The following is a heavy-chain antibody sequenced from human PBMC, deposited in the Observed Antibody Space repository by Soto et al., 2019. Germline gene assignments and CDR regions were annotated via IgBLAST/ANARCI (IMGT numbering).Heavy chain of an antibody. CDR3: ARASEWQQLFDY. J-gene: IGHJ4*02. Sequence: PSETLSLTCTVSGGSVSSGSYYWSWIRQPPGKGLEWIGYIYYSGSTNYNPSLKSRVTISVDTSKNQFSLKLSSVTAADTAVYYCARASEWQQLFDYWGQGTLVTVSS. V-gene: IGHV4-61*01. CDR2: IYYSGST. CDR1: GGSVSSGSYY. D-gene: IGHD6-13*01.